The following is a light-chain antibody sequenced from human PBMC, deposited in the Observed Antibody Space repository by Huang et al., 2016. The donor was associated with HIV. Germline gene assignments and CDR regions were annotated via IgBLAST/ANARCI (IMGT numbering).Light chain of an antibody. CDR3: MQASHGAAT. CDR2: KLS. V-gene: IGKV2-30*01. Sequence: DVLLTHSPLSLPVTLGQPAFITCKSNQSLVYGDGNIYLNWFHQRPGHSPRRLIYKLSNRDSGVPDRCSAGGSGTDFTLWISEVEAEDVGDYYCMQASHGAATFGQGTRVDIK. CDR1: QSLVYGDGNIY. J-gene: IGKJ1*01.